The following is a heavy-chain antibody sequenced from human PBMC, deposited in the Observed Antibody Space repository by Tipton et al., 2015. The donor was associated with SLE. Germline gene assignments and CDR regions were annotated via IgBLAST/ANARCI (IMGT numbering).Heavy chain of an antibody. Sequence: TLSLTCAVYGGSFSGYYWSWIRQPPGKGLEWIGEINHSGSTNYNPSLKSRVTISVGTSKNQFSLKLSSVTVADTAVYYCATRRYDFWSGYYGDWGQGTLVTVSS. V-gene: IGHV4-34*01. CDR2: INHSGST. D-gene: IGHD3-3*01. CDR3: ATRRYDFWSGYYGD. CDR1: GGSFSGYY. J-gene: IGHJ4*02.